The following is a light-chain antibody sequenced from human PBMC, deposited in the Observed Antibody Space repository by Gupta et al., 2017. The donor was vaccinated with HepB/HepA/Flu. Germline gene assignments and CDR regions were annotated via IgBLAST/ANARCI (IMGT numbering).Light chain of an antibody. Sequence: ESVLTQSPGTLSLSPGERATLSCRASQNLRNTYLAWYQQKPGQAPRLLIYGASSRATGIPDRFSGSGSGKDFTLTSSRLEHEDFAVYYCQHDGSFFTFGQGTKLEIK. J-gene: IGKJ2*01. CDR2: GAS. CDR1: QNLRNTY. V-gene: IGKV3-20*01. CDR3: QHDGSFFT.